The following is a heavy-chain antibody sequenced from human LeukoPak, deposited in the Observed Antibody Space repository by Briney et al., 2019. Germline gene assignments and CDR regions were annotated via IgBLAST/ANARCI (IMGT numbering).Heavy chain of an antibody. CDR1: GDSISNYY. Sequence: SETLSPTCTVSGDSISNYYCSWIRQPAGKGLEWIGRAHTSGSTDYNPSLKGRVTMSVDTSKNQFSLKLSSVTAADTAVYYCARDGFSGSYYRWFDPWGQGTLVTVSS. V-gene: IGHV4-4*07. J-gene: IGHJ5*02. D-gene: IGHD1-26*01. CDR3: ARDGFSGSYYRWFDP. CDR2: AHTSGST.